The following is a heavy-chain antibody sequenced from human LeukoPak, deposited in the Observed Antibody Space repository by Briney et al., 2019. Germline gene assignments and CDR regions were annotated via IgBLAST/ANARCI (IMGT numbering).Heavy chain of an antibody. CDR3: ARGGGSSSSWYLELPSAGYYYYMDV. CDR2: IYYSGST. V-gene: IGHV4-39*07. CDR1: GGSISSSSYY. Sequence: SETLSLTCTVSGGSISSSSYYWGWIRQPPGKGLEWIGSIYYSGSTYYNPSLKSRVTISVDTSKNQFSLKLSSVTAADTAVYYCARGGGSSSSWYLELPSAGYYYYMDVWGKGTTVTISS. D-gene: IGHD6-13*01. J-gene: IGHJ6*03.